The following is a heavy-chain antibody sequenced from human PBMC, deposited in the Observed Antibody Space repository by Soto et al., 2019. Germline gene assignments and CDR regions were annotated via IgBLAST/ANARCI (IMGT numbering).Heavy chain of an antibody. Sequence: ASVKVSCKASGYTFTGYYMHWVRQAPGQGLERMGWINPNSGGTNYAQKFQGRVTMTRDTSTSTAYIELSRLRSDYTAVYYCAREAYGGNEYDHWGQGTLVTVSS. J-gene: IGHJ4*02. V-gene: IGHV1-2*02. D-gene: IGHD4-17*01. CDR2: INPNSGGT. CDR1: GYTFTGYY. CDR3: AREAYGGNEYDH.